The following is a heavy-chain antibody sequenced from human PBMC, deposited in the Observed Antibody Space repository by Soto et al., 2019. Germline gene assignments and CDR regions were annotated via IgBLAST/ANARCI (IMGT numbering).Heavy chain of an antibody. CDR2: ITYSGDTT. CDR3: AKDWPGTSSVTSDY. J-gene: IGHJ4*02. D-gene: IGHD4-17*01. V-gene: IGHV3-23*01. CDR1: GFDFSTYA. Sequence: EVHLLESGGTLIQPGGSLRLSCAASGFDFSTYAMTWVRQAPGKGLEWVSGITYSGDTTYYADSVKGRFTISRGNFKNTVYLQLNSLRPDDTAMYYCAKDWPGTSSVTSDYWGQGTLVTVSS.